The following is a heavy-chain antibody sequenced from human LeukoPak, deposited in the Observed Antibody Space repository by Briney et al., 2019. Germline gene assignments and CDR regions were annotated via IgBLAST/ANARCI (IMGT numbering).Heavy chain of an antibody. CDR2: ISSSSSYI. CDR3: ARHSGSGWYCLDY. V-gene: IGHV3-21*01. D-gene: IGHD6-19*01. Sequence: PGGSLRLSCAASGFTFSSYSMNWVRQAPGKGLGWVSSISSSSSYIYYADSVTGRFTISRDNAKNSLYLQMNSLRAEDTAVYYCARHSGSGWYCLDYWGQGTLVTVSS. J-gene: IGHJ4*02. CDR1: GFTFSSYS.